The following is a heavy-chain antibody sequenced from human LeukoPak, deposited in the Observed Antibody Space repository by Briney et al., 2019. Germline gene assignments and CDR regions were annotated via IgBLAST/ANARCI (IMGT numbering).Heavy chain of an antibody. CDR1: GYTFTGYY. CDR3: AREGTPSIMITQFDNWFDP. J-gene: IGHJ5*02. CDR2: INPNSGGT. V-gene: IGHV1-2*02. Sequence: ASVKVSCKASGYTFTGYYMHWARQAPGQGLEWMGWINPNSGGTNYAQKFQGRVTMTRDTSISTAYMELSRLRSDDTAVYYCAREGTPSIMITQFDNWFDPWGQGTLVTVSS. D-gene: IGHD3-16*01.